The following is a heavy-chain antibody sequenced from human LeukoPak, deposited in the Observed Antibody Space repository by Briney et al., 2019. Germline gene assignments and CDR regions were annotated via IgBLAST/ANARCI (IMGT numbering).Heavy chain of an antibody. CDR2: ISSSGSTI. Sequence: PGGSLRLSCAASGFTFSDYYMSWIRQAPGKGLEWVSYISSSGSTICYADSVKGRFTISRDNAKNSLYLQMNSLRAEDTAVYYCARDSYRYSSNFDYWGQGTLVTVSS. J-gene: IGHJ4*02. D-gene: IGHD4-4*01. CDR3: ARDSYRYSSNFDY. CDR1: GFTFSDYY. V-gene: IGHV3-11*01.